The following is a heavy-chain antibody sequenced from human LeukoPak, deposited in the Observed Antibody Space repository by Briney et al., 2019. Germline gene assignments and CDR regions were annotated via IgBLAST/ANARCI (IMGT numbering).Heavy chain of an antibody. CDR1: GGSISSSSYY. V-gene: IGHV4-39*01. D-gene: IGHD1-26*01. CDR3: ASPRWGD. J-gene: IGHJ4*02. Sequence: SETLPLTCIVSGGSISSSSYYWGWIRQPPGKGLEWIGSIYYSGSTYYNPSLKSRVTISVDTSKDQFSLKLSSVTAADTAVYYCASPRWGDWGQGTLVTVSS. CDR2: IYYSGST.